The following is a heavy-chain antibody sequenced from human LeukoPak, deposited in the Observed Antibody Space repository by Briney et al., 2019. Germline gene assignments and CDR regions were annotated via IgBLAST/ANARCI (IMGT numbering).Heavy chain of an antibody. D-gene: IGHD3-22*01. CDR3: AGGFTMIEGRWFDP. J-gene: IGHJ5*02. Sequence: PSETLSLTCAVYGGSFSGYYWSWIRQPPGKGLEWIGEINHSGSTNYNPSLKSRVTISVGTSKNQFSLKLSSVTAADTAVYYCAGGFTMIEGRWFDPWGQGTLVTVSS. CDR2: INHSGST. V-gene: IGHV4-34*01. CDR1: GGSFSGYY.